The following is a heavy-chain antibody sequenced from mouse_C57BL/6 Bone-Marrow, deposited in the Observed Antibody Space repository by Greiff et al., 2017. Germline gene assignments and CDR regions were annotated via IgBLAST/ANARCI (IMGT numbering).Heavy chain of an antibody. D-gene: IGHD1-1*02. CDR1: GFNIKDDY. CDR2: IDPENGDT. V-gene: IGHV14-4*01. CDR3: TRYRMGGNYIDY. J-gene: IGHJ2*01. Sequence: VQLQQSGAELVRPGASVKLSCTAPGFNIKDDYMHWVKQRPEQGLEWIGWIDPENGDTEYASKFQGKATITADTSSNTAYLQLSSLTSEDTAVYYCTRYRMGGNYIDYWGQGTTLTVSS.